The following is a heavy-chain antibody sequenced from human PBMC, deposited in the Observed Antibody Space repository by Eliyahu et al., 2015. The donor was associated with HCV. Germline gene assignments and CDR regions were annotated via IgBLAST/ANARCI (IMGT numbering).Heavy chain of an antibody. CDR1: GFTFXSYG. CDR2: ISYDGSNK. D-gene: IGHD2-2*01. CDR3: AKEWDIVVVPAASPFDY. J-gene: IGHJ4*02. V-gene: IGHV3-30*18. Sequence: QVQLVESGGGVVQPGRSLRLSCAASGFTFXSYGMHWVRQAPGKGXEWVAVISYDGSNKYYIDSVKGRFTISRDNSKNTLYLQMNSLRADDTAVYYCAKEWDIVVVPAASPFDYWGQGTLVTVSS.